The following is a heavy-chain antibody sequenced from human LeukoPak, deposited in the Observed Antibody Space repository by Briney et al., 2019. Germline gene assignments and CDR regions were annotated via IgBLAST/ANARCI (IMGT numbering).Heavy chain of an antibody. Sequence: GGSLRLSCAASGFTFSSYAMSWVRQAPGKGLEWVSGISGSGGSTYYADSVKGRFTISRDNSKNTLYLQTHSLRAEDTAVYYCAGNGYSSRWSYYFDYWGQGTLVTVSS. CDR3: AGNGYSSRWSYYFDY. CDR1: GFTFSSYA. J-gene: IGHJ4*02. D-gene: IGHD6-13*01. CDR2: ISGSGGST. V-gene: IGHV3-23*01.